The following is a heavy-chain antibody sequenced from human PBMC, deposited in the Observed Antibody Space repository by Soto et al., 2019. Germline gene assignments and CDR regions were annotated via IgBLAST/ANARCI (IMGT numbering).Heavy chain of an antibody. D-gene: IGHD6-19*01. J-gene: IGHJ4*02. V-gene: IGHV3-7*03. CDR2: IKMDASEK. Sequence: GALRRSCAACGFTFCSYWMSRFRQAPGKGVEWLATIKMDASEKKHVDCVKGRFTMSRDNAKNSLYLQMDSLRAEDTAIYYCAKHAGYNSGWPSDYCGQGTLVTV. CDR1: GFTFCSYW. CDR3: AKHAGYNSGWPSDY.